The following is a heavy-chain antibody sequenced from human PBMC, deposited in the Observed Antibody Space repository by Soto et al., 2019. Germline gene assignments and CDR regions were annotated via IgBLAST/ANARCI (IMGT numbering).Heavy chain of an antibody. V-gene: IGHV3-23*01. D-gene: IGHD2-15*01. Sequence: EVQLLESGGGLVQPGGSLRLSCAASGFTFSSYAMNWVRQAPGKGLEWVSAISVSVSSTYYADSVKGRFTISRDNSKNTLDLQMNSLRAEDTALYYCAKVLRYWSGDSCPPPVYWGQGTLVTVSS. CDR3: AKVLRYWSGDSCPPPVY. CDR1: GFTFSSYA. CDR2: ISVSVSST. J-gene: IGHJ4*02.